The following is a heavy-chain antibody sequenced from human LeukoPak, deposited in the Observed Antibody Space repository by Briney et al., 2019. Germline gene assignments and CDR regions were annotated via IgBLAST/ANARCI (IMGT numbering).Heavy chain of an antibody. V-gene: IGHV1-2*02. CDR3: ARDGDYGTGSYYRGCIDS. D-gene: IGHD3-10*01. CDR1: GYTFTVYY. Sequence: ASVTVSFTASGYTFTVYYMHWVRQAPGQGLEWMGWINPNSGGTNYAQKFQGRVTMTRDTSISTAYMELSRLRSDDTAVYYCARDGDYGTGSYYRGCIDSWGQGTPVTVSP. J-gene: IGHJ4*02. CDR2: INPNSGGT.